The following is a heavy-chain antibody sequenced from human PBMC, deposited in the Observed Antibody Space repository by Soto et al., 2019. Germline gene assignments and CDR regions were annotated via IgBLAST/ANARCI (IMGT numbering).Heavy chain of an antibody. Sequence: ASVKVSCKASGYTFTSYGISWVRQAPGQGLEWMGWISAYNGNTNYAQKLQGRVTMTTDTSTSTAYMELRSLRSDDTAVYYCARVADYYDSSGYYGPDYWGQGALVTVSS. J-gene: IGHJ4*02. CDR1: GYTFTSYG. D-gene: IGHD3-22*01. V-gene: IGHV1-18*01. CDR2: ISAYNGNT. CDR3: ARVADYYDSSGYYGPDY.